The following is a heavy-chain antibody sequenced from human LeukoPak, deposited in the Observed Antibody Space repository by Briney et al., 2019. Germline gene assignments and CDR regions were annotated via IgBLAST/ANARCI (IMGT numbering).Heavy chain of an antibody. J-gene: IGHJ3*02. Sequence: MPSETLCLTCTVSGGSFSSGAYYWSWIRQPPGKGLEWIGYIYYGGSTYYNPSLESRVTISVDTSKNQFSLKLSSVTAADTAVYYCARDASYFGAFDIWGQGTMVTVSS. CDR1: GGSFSSGAYY. V-gene: IGHV4-30-4*01. CDR2: IYYGGST. D-gene: IGHD1-26*01. CDR3: ARDASYFGAFDI.